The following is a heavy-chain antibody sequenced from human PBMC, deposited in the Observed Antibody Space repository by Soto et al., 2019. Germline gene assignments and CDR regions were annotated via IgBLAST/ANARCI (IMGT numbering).Heavy chain of an antibody. Sequence: GASVKVSCKASGCTFTSYAMHWVRQAPGQRLEWMGWINAGNGNTKYSQKFQGRVTITRDTSASTAYMELSSLRSEDTAVYYCARDLGYALPDYWGQGTLVTVSS. CDR1: GCTFTSYA. J-gene: IGHJ4*02. V-gene: IGHV1-3*01. CDR3: ARDLGYALPDY. CDR2: INAGNGNT. D-gene: IGHD2-15*01.